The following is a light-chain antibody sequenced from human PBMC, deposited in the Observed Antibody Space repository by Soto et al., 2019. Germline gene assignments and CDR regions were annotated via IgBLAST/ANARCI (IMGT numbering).Light chain of an antibody. CDR3: QQYKSYSRT. Sequence: EIQMTQSPSTLSASVGERVTITCRASQSISGWLAWYQQKPGKAPRLLIFDVSSLDRGVPSRFSGSGSGTEFTLTISNLQPDDFAKYYCQQYKSYSRTFGQGTKVDIK. V-gene: IGKV1-5*01. CDR1: QSISGW. J-gene: IGKJ1*01. CDR2: DVS.